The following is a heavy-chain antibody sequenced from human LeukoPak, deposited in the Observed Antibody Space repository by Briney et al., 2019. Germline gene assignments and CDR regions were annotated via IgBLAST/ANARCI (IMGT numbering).Heavy chain of an antibody. V-gene: IGHV3-23*01. Sequence: GGSLRLSCAASGFTFDDYGMSWVRLAPGKGLEWVSGISGSDGSTYYADSVKGRFIISRDNAKDSLFLQMNSLRPDDTAVYYCTSLRRQYYYYMDIWGKGTTVIVS. CDR1: GFTFDDYG. CDR2: ISGSDGST. J-gene: IGHJ6*03. D-gene: IGHD4-11*01. CDR3: TSLRRQYYYYMDI.